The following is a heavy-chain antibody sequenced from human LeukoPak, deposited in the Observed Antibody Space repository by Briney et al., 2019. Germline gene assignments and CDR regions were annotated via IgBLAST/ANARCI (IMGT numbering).Heavy chain of an antibody. CDR2: INPNSGGT. V-gene: IGHV1-2*06. D-gene: IGHD5-24*01. J-gene: IGHJ4*02. CDR3: ARGPDGMATIGLWFGY. CDR1: GYTFTGYY. Sequence: EASVKVSCKASGYTFTGYYMHWVRQAPGQGLEWMGRINPNSGGTNYAQKFQGRVTMTRVTSISTAYMELSRLRSDDTAVYYCARGPDGMATIGLWFGYWGQGTLVTVSS.